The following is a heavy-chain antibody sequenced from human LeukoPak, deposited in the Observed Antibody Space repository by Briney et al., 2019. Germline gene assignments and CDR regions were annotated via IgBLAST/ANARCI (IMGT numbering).Heavy chain of an antibody. CDR1: GFTFSSYW. V-gene: IGHV3-7*01. D-gene: IGHD3-22*01. CDR3: ARDRALYDSRRGYYYTEDDY. CDR2: IKPDGSEN. J-gene: IGHJ4*02. Sequence: PGGSLRLSCAASGFTFSSYWLSWVRQAPGKGLEWVAIIKPDGSENYSVDSVKGRFTISRDNAKSSLYLQMSSLRADDTAVYYCARDRALYDSRRGYYYTEDDYWGQGTVVTVSS.